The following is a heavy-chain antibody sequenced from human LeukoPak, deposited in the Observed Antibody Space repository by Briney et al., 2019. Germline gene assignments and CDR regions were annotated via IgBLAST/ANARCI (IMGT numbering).Heavy chain of an antibody. CDR2: ISGSGTST. J-gene: IGHJ6*04. CDR3: AELGITMIGGV. CDR1: GFTFSSYA. D-gene: IGHD3-10*02. V-gene: IGHV3-23*01. Sequence: PGGSLRLSCAASGFTFSSYAMSWVRQAPGKGLEWVSAISGSGTSTYYADSVKGRFTISRDNAKNSLYLQMNSLRAEDTAVYYCAELGITMIGGVWGKGTTVTISS.